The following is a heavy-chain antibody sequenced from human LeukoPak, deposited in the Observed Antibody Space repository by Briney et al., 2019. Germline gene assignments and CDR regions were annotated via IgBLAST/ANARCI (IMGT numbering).Heavy chain of an antibody. CDR3: ARVLPGAPEDNWFDP. V-gene: IGHV3-7*01. CDR1: GFTFSSYW. J-gene: IGHJ5*02. CDR2: IKQDGSEK. Sequence: GGSLRLSCAASGFTFSSYWMSWVRQALGKGLEWVANIKQDGSEKYYVDSVKGRFTISRDNAKNSLYLQMNSLRAEDTAVYYCARVLPGAPEDNWFDPWGQGTLVTVSS. D-gene: IGHD1-26*01.